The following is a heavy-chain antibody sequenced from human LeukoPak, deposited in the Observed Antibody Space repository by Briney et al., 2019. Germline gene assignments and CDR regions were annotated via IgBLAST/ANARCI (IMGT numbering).Heavy chain of an antibody. D-gene: IGHD5-12*01. V-gene: IGHV3-33*01. Sequence: GRSLRLSCAASGFTFSSYGMHWVRQAPGKGLEWVAVIWYDGSNKYYADSVKGRFTISRDNSKNTLYLQMNSLRAEDTAMYYCARAARSPGYSGYDRGFDYWGQGTLVTVSS. CDR1: GFTFSSYG. CDR2: IWYDGSNK. J-gene: IGHJ4*02. CDR3: ARAARSPGYSGYDRGFDY.